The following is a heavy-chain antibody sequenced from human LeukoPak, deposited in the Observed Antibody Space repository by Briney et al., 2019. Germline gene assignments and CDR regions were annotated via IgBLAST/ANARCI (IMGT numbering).Heavy chain of an antibody. CDR1: GFTFSDYY. CDR2: ISVSGTTM. V-gene: IGHV3-11*01. Sequence: GGSLRLSCAASGFTFSDYYMTWIRQAPGKGLEWVSYISVSGTTMYYADSVKGRFTLSRDNAKNSLYLQMNSLRAEDTAVYYCARVGRLQYGDYVAFDYWGQGALVTVSS. CDR3: ARVGRLQYGDYVAFDY. J-gene: IGHJ4*02. D-gene: IGHD4-17*01.